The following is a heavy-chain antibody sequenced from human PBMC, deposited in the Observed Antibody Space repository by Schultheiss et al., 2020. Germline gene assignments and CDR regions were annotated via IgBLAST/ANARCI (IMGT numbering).Heavy chain of an antibody. D-gene: IGHD3-9*01. V-gene: IGHV3-30-3*01. CDR1: GFTFSSYA. J-gene: IGHJ6*02. CDR2: ISYDGSNK. CDR3: ASPWVEDDILTGYYEYGMDV. Sequence: GSLRLSCAASGFTFSSYAMHWVRQAPGKGLEWVAVISYDGSNKYYADSVKGRFTISRDNSKNTLYLQMNSLRAEDTAVYYCASPWVEDDILTGYYEYGMDVWGQGTTVTVSS.